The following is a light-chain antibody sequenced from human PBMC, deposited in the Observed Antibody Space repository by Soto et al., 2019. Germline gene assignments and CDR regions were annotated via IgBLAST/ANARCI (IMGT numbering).Light chain of an antibody. CDR2: EVN. CDR3: NSYAGNNILV. Sequence: QSVLTQPPSASGSPGQSVTISCTGTSGDVGGFHYVSWYQQHPGKAPKLIIYEVNKRPSGVPDRFSGSKSGNTASLTVSGLQAEDEAVYYCNSYAGNNILVFGGGTKLTVL. J-gene: IGLJ2*01. V-gene: IGLV2-8*01. CDR1: SGDVGGFHY.